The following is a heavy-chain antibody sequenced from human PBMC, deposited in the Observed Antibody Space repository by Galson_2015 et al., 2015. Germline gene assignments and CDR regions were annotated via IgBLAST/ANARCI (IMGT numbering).Heavy chain of an antibody. Sequence: SLRLSCAASGFTFSSYGMHWVRQAPGKGLEWVAVIWYDGSNKYYADSVKGRFTISRDNSKNTLYLQMNSLRAEDTAVYYCARDGGDYYGSGSELDYWGQGTLVTVSS. V-gene: IGHV3-33*08. CDR3: ARDGGDYYGSGSELDY. CDR2: IWYDGSNK. CDR1: GFTFSSYG. J-gene: IGHJ4*02. D-gene: IGHD3-10*01.